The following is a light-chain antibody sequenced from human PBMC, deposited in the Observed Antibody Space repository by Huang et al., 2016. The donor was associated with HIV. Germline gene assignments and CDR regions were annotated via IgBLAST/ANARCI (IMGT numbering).Light chain of an antibody. Sequence: DIQMTQSPPSLSASVGDSVTIACRASQNVNTYLNWYQQKPGQAPRLLIFAASRLRSGVPSRFSGSGSGTEFTLTISSLQLEDFATYYCQQWFSTTITFGQGTRLDIK. CDR3: QQWFSTTIT. V-gene: IGKV1-39*01. J-gene: IGKJ5*01. CDR1: QNVNTY. CDR2: AAS.